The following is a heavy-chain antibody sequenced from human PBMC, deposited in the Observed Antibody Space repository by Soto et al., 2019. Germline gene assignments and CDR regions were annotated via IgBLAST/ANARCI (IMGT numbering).Heavy chain of an antibody. D-gene: IGHD2-21*02. V-gene: IGHV3-73*01. J-gene: IGHJ5*02. Sequence: EAQLVQSGGGLVQPGGSLQLSCAASGFTFGGSPVHWVRQASGKGLEWVGRIRSDSASSAIAYAAAVRGRFTRSRDDSNNTASLQVNSLQVENTAQYYCVLEGCRKICCYSLDLWGQGTLVTVSS. CDR1: GFTFGGSP. CDR3: VLEGCRKICCYSLDL. CDR2: IRSDSASSAI.